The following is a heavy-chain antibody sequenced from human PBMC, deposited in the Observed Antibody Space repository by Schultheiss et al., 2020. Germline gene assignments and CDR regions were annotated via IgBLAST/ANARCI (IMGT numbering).Heavy chain of an antibody. J-gene: IGHJ4*02. V-gene: IGHV4-59*12. Sequence: GSLRLSCTVSGGSISSYYWSWIRQPPGKGLEWIGYIYYSGSTNYNPSLKSRVTISVDTSKNQFSLKLSSVTAADTAVYYCAKDVDIAVAGPEDYWGQGTLVTVSS. CDR2: IYYSGST. CDR1: GGSISSYY. D-gene: IGHD6-19*01. CDR3: AKDVDIAVAGPEDY.